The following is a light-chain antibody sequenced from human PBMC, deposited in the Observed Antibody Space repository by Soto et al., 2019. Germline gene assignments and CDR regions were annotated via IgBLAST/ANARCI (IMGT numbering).Light chain of an antibody. CDR1: SSDVGGYNY. CDR3: SSYTSSSTLYDV. Sequence: QSALTQPASVSGSPGQSITISCTGTSSDVGGYNYVSWYQQHPGKAPKLMIYDVSNRPSGGSNRFSGSKSGNTASLTISGLQAEDEADYYCSSYTSSSTLYDVFGTGTKLTVL. J-gene: IGLJ1*01. CDR2: DVS. V-gene: IGLV2-14*01.